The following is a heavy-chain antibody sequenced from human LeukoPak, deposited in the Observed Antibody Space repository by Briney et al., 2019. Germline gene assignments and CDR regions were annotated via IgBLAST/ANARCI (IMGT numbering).Heavy chain of an antibody. CDR2: IYPGDSDT. V-gene: IGHV5-51*01. CDR1: GYSFTSYW. CDR3: ARPNITSYYDSRGYDAFDV. Sequence: GESLKISCKGSGYSFTSYWIGWVRQMPGKGLEWMGIIYPGDSDTRYSPSFQGQVTISADKSVSTAYLQWSSLKASDTAMYYCARPNITSYYDSRGYDAFDVWGQGTMVTVSS. D-gene: IGHD3-22*01. J-gene: IGHJ3*01.